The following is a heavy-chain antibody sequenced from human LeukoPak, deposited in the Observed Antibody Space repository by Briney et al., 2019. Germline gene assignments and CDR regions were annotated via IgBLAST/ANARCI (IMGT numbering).Heavy chain of an antibody. CDR2: IHPGRGDT. J-gene: IGHJ4*02. V-gene: IGHV1-2*02. D-gene: IGHD7-27*01. CDR1: GYSFTGFY. CDR3: ARDHNWGPDY. Sequence: ASVKVSCKASGYSFTGFYIFWVRQAPGQGLEWMGWIHPGRGDTNYAQKFQGRVSLTRDTSISTAYMELSRLTSDDTAVYYCARDHNWGPDYWGQGTLVSVSS.